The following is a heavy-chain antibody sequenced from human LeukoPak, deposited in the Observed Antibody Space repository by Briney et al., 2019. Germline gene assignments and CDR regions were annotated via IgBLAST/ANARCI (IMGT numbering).Heavy chain of an antibody. V-gene: IGHV1-3*01. J-gene: IGHJ4*02. CDR2: INGGSGNT. D-gene: IGHD3-22*01. CDR3: ANPRYDSSGYYYVD. CDR1: GYTITGYY. Sequence: ASVKVSCKASGYTITGYYMHWVRQAPGQRLDWMGWINGGSGNTKYSPEFQGRVTITRDTSASTAYMELSSLRSEDTAVYYCANPRYDSSGYYYVDWGQGTLVTVSS.